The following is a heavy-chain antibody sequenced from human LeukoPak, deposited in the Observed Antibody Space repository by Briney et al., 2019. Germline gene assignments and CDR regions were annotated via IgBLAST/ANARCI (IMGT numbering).Heavy chain of an antibody. V-gene: IGHV4-34*01. Sequence: QTSETLSLTCAVYGGSFSGYYWSWIRQPPGKGLEWIGEINHSGSTNYNPSLKSRVTISVDTPKNQFSLKLSSVTAADTAVYYCARLSSDNGSGSYGDAFDIWGQGTMVTVSS. D-gene: IGHD3-10*01. CDR1: GGSFSGYY. CDR3: ARLSSDNGSGSYGDAFDI. CDR2: INHSGST. J-gene: IGHJ3*02.